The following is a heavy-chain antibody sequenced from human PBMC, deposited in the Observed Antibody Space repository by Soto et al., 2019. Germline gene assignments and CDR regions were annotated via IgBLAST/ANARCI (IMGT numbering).Heavy chain of an antibody. CDR2: IIPIFGTA. CDR3: ARDAGPVTRGYYYGMDV. V-gene: IGHV1-69*06. D-gene: IGHD3-10*01. CDR1: GGTFSSYA. Sequence: GASVKVSCKASGGTFSSYAISWVRQAPGQGLEWMGGIIPIFGTANYAQKFQGRVTITADKSTSTAYMELSSLRSEDTAVYYCARDAGPVTRGYYYGMDVWGQGTTVTVSS. J-gene: IGHJ6*02.